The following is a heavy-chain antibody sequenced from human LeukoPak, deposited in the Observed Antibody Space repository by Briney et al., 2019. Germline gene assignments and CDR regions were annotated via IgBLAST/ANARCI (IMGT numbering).Heavy chain of an antibody. CDR3: AQLLGYCSGGSCLQADY. CDR1: GYTFTGYY. CDR2: INTNSGGT. V-gene: IGHV1-2*02. J-gene: IGHJ4*02. D-gene: IGHD2-15*01. Sequence: GASVKVSCKASGYTFTGYYMHWVRQAPGQGLEWMGWINTNSGGTNYAQKFQGRVTMTRDPPNSSSYIELSRRRSDDTAVYYCAQLLGYCSGGSCLQADYWGQGTLVTVSS.